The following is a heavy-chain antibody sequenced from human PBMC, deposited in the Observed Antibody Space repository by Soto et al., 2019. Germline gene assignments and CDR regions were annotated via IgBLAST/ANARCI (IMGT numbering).Heavy chain of an antibody. J-gene: IGHJ6*02. CDR1: AGSISSGYYY. V-gene: IGHV4-30-4*01. Sequence: QVQLQESGPGLVKPSQTLSLTCSVSAGSISSGYYYWSWNRQPPGKGLEWIGNIYYSGNTYYNPSLKSRLIISIDTSNNQFSLKVGSVTAADTAVYYCAISSLYGMDVWGQGTTVTVSS. CDR3: AISSLYGMDV. CDR2: IYYSGNT.